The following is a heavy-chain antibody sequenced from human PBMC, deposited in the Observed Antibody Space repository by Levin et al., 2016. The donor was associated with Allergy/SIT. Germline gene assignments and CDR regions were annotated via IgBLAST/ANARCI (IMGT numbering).Heavy chain of an antibody. Sequence: VRQAPGKGLEWVSAISGGGDRTYYADSVEGRFTISRDNSKSTLYLQMNSLRAEDTAVYSCARHYGSGTYNNLLDYWGQGTLVTVSS. CDR2: ISGGGDRT. CDR3: ARHYGSGTYNNLLDY. V-gene: IGHV3-23*01. D-gene: IGHD3-10*01. J-gene: IGHJ4*02.